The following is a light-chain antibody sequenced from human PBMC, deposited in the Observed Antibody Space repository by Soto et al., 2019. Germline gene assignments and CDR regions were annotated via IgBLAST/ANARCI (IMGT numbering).Light chain of an antibody. CDR1: QSISSW. V-gene: IGKV1-5*03. CDR2: KAS. J-gene: IGKJ4*01. Sequence: DIQMTQSPSTLSASVGDRVTITCRASQSISSWLAWFQQKPEKAPNLLIYKASSLESGVPSRFSGTGSGTEFTLTITSLRPDDFATYYCQQYSTSPLTFGGGTKVEIK. CDR3: QQYSTSPLT.